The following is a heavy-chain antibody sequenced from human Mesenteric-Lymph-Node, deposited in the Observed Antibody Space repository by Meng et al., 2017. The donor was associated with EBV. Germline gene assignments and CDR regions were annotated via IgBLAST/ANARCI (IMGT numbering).Heavy chain of an antibody. CDR3: AKANSSGRSSWFDP. CDR1: GGSITTYNW. Sequence: QVQRQGSGPGLVKPSGTPSLTCAVSGGSITTYNWWSWVRQPPGKGLEWIGEVFHSGTTNSNASLRSRLTISVDKSKNQFSLKLTSVTAADTAVYYCAKANSSGRSSWFDPWGQGTLVTVSS. J-gene: IGHJ5*02. V-gene: IGHV4-4*02. CDR2: VFHSGTT. D-gene: IGHD3-10*01.